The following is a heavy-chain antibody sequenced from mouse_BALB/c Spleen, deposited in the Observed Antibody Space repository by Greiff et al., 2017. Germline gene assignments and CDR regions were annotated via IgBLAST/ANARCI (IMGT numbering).Heavy chain of an antibody. V-gene: IGHV14-3*02. CDR2: IDPANGNT. Sequence: EVMLVESGAELVKPGASVKLSCTASGFNIKDTYMHWVKQRPEQGLEWIGRIDPANGNTKYDPKFQGKATITADTSSNTAYLQLSSLTSEDTAVYYCARSGWFAYWGQGTLVTVSA. D-gene: IGHD3-1*01. CDR3: ARSGWFAY. J-gene: IGHJ3*01. CDR1: GFNIKDTY.